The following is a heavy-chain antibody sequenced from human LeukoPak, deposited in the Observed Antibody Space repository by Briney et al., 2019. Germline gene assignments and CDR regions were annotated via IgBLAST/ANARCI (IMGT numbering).Heavy chain of an antibody. J-gene: IGHJ5*02. Sequence: SETLSLTCAVYGGSFSGYYWSWIRQPPGKGLEWIGEINHSGSTNYNPSLKSRVTISVDTSKNQFSLKLSSVTAADTAVNYCARLKYRRFGELYGAWFDPWGQGTLVTVSS. V-gene: IGHV4-34*01. D-gene: IGHD3-10*01. CDR2: INHSGST. CDR1: GGSFSGYY. CDR3: ARLKYRRFGELYGAWFDP.